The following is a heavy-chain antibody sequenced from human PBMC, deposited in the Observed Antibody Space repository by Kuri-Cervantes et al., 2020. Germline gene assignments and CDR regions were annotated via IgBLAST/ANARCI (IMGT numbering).Heavy chain of an antibody. CDR2: IIPIFGTA. V-gene: IGHV1-69*13. CDR3: AREPWDQALSSNDY. CDR1: GGTFSSYA. Sequence: SVKVSCKASGGTFSSYAISWVRQAPGQGLEWMGGIIPIFGTANYAQKFQGRVTITADESTSTAYMELSSLRSDDTAVYYCAREPWDQALSSNDYWGQGTLVTVSS. J-gene: IGHJ4*02. D-gene: IGHD1-26*01.